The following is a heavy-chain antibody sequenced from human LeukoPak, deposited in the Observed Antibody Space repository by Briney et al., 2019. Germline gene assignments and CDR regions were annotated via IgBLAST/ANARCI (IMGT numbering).Heavy chain of an antibody. D-gene: IGHD1-7*01. CDR1: GFTFSTYN. Sequence: PGRSLRLSCAASGFTFSTYNMNWVRQAPGKGLEWVSSISSSSSNIYYADSVKGRFTISRDNAKNSLYLQMNSLRAEDTAVYYCARGPYNWNYINFDYWGQGTLVTVSS. V-gene: IGHV3-21*01. CDR3: ARGPYNWNYINFDY. CDR2: ISSSSSNI. J-gene: IGHJ4*02.